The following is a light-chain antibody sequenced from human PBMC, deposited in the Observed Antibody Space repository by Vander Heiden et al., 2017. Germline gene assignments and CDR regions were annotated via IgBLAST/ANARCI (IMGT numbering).Light chain of an antibody. V-gene: IGLV2-14*04. J-gene: IGLJ2*01. CDR1: SSDVGGYNY. CDR2: DVS. Sequence: GSTGQSITISCTGTSSDVGGYNYVSWYQQHPGKAPKLMIYDVSNRPSGVSNRFSGSKSGNTASLTISGLQAEDEADYYGSSYTSSSTLVVFGGGTKLTVL. CDR3: SSYTSSSTLVV.